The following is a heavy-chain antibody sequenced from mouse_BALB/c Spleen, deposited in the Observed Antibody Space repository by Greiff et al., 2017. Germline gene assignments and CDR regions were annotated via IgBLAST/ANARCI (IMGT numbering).Heavy chain of an antibody. CDR2: IDPANGNT. CDR1: GFNIKDTY. CDR3: ARDDYGYDDAMDD. D-gene: IGHD2-2*01. V-gene: IGHV14-3*02. J-gene: IGHJ4*01. Sequence: EVQLQQSGAELVKPGASVKLSCTASGFNIKDTYMHWVKQRPEQGLEWIGRIDPANGNTKYDPKFQGKATITADTSSNTAYLQLSSLTSEDTAVYYCARDDYGYDDAMDDWGQGTSVTVSS.